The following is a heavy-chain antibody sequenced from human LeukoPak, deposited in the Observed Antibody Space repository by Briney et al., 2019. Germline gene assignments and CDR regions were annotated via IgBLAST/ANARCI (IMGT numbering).Heavy chain of an antibody. V-gene: IGHV3-30*02. J-gene: IGHJ4*02. CDR1: GFQFFYYA. CDR3: VKERNTFGAYHFDS. CDR2: IPRDGSQT. Sequence: GGSLRLSCAASGFQFFYYALHWVRQSPDKGLEWVAMIPRDGSQTSYADSVKGRFTISRDNSKNTLFLHMNILRREDTAVYYCVKERNTFGAYHFDSWGQGTLVTVSS. D-gene: IGHD3-16*01.